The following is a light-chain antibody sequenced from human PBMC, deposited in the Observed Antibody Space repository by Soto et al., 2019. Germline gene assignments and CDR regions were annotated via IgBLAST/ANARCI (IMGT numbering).Light chain of an antibody. CDR2: DNS. Sequence: QAVVTQPPSVSGAPGQRVTISCTGSSSNIGAGYDVHWYQQLPGTAPKLLIYDNSNRPSGVPDRCSGSKSGTSASLAITGPQADDEADYYCQSYDSRLRRVVGGGTKLTVL. CDR1: SSNIGAGYD. V-gene: IGLV1-40*01. CDR3: QSYDSRLRRV. J-gene: IGLJ2*01.